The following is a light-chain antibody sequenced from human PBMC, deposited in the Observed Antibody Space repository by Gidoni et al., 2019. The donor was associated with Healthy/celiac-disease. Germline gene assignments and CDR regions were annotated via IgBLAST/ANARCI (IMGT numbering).Light chain of an antibody. CDR3: QQYNSYPP. CDR2: DAS. V-gene: IGKV1-5*01. Sequence: DIQMTQSPSTLSASVGDRVTITCRASQSISSWLAWYQQKPGKAPKLLIYDASSLESGVPSRFSGSGSGTEFTLTISSLQPDDFATYYCQQYNSYPPFXGXTKVEIK. J-gene: IGKJ4*01. CDR1: QSISSW.